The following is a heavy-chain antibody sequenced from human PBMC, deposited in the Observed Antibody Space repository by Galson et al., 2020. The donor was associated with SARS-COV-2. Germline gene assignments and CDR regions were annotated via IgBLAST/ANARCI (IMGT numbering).Heavy chain of an antibody. CDR1: GFTFSSYA. CDR3: ARDSGTLNDY. J-gene: IGHJ4*02. V-gene: IGHV3-30-3*01. D-gene: IGHD1-26*01. Sequence: TGGSLSLSCAASGFTFSSYAMHWVRQAPGKGLEWVAVISYDGSNKYYADSVKGRFTISRDNSKNTLYLQMNSLRAEDTAVYYCARDSGTLNDYWGQGTLVTVSS. CDR2: ISYDGSNK.